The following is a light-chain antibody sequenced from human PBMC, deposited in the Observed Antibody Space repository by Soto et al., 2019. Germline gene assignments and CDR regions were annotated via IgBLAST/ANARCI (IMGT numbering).Light chain of an antibody. Sequence: QSALTQPPSASGSPGQSVTISCTGTSSDVGGYNYVSWYQQHPGKAPKLIIYEVTKRPSGVPDRFSGSKSGNTASLTVSGLQAEDEAEYYCSSYTISITLIVFGTGTKVTVL. V-gene: IGLV2-8*01. CDR2: EVT. J-gene: IGLJ1*01. CDR3: SSYTISITLIV. CDR1: SSDVGGYNY.